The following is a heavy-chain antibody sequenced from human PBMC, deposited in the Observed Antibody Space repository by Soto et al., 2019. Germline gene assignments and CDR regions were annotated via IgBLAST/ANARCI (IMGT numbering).Heavy chain of an antibody. V-gene: IGHV1-69*12. CDR3: ASPPVDIVAPAPYYCDY. CDR2: IIPIFGTA. Sequence: QVQLVQSGAEVKKPGSSVKVSCKASGGTFSSYAISWVRQAPGQGLEWMGGIIPIFGTANYAQKFQGRVTITADEPTITAYMELSSLRSEDTAVYYCASPPVDIVAPAPYYCDYWGQGTLVTVSS. CDR1: GGTFSSYA. D-gene: IGHD5-12*01. J-gene: IGHJ4*02.